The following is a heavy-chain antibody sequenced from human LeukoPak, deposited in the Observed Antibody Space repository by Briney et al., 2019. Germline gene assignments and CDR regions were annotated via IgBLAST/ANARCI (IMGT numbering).Heavy chain of an antibody. Sequence: SETLSLTCTASGGSISSSSYYWGWIRQPPGKGLEWNGSIYYSGSTYYNPSLKSRVTISVDTSKNQFSLKLSSVIAADTAVYYCASSQLSQLLLPYYFDYWGQGTLVTVSS. CDR1: GGSISSSSYY. D-gene: IGHD2-2*01. CDR2: IYYSGST. V-gene: IGHV4-39*01. CDR3: ASSQLSQLLLPYYFDY. J-gene: IGHJ4*02.